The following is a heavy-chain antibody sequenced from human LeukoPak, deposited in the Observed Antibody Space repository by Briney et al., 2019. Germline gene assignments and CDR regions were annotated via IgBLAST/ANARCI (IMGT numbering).Heavy chain of an antibody. Sequence: GGSLRLSCAASGFTFSSYGMHWVRQAPGKGLEWVAVIWYDGSNKYYADSVKGRFTISRDNSKNTLYLQMNSLRAEDTAEYYCARDYCGGDCYSYYYGMDVWGQGTTVTVSS. D-gene: IGHD2-21*02. CDR2: IWYDGSNK. J-gene: IGHJ6*02. CDR3: ARDYCGGDCYSYYYGMDV. V-gene: IGHV3-33*01. CDR1: GFTFSSYG.